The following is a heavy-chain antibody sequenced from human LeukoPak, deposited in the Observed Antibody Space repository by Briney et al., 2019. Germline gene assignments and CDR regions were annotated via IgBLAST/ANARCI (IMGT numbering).Heavy chain of an antibody. J-gene: IGHJ6*02. CDR1: GFTFSSFV. V-gene: IGHV3-23*01. CDR3: ARDLGELVHYGMDV. D-gene: IGHD3-16*01. CDR2: ISGSGGTT. Sequence: GGSLRLSCAASGFTFSSFVLNWVRQAPGKGLEWVSTISGSGGTTYYADSVKGRFTISRDNSKNTLYLQMNSLRAEDTAVYYCARDLGELVHYGMDVWGQGTTVTVSS.